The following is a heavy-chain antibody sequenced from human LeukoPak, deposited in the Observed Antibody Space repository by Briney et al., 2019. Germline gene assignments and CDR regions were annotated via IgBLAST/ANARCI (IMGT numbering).Heavy chain of an antibody. V-gene: IGHV1-24*01. CDR1: GYTLTELS. CDR3: ATTTYWGLGFDY. Sequence: ASVKVSCKVSGYTLTELSMHWVRQAPGKGLEWMGGFDPEDGETIYAQKFQGRVTMTEDTSTDTAYMELSSLRSEDTAVYYCATTTYWGLGFDYWGQGTLVTVSS. D-gene: IGHD2-8*02. J-gene: IGHJ4*02. CDR2: FDPEDGET.